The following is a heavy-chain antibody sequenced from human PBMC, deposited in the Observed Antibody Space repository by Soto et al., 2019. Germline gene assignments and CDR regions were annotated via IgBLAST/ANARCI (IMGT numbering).Heavy chain of an antibody. CDR2: IIPVFGTP. D-gene: IGHD2-21*01. CDR1: GGSFKSYA. CDR3: ARGVHLWGEVALYGLDV. V-gene: IGHV1-69*15. Sequence: QVPLVQSGAEVRKPGSSVKVSCKAYGGSFKSYAISWVRQAPGQGLEWMGTIIPVFGTPNYARKFQDRVTITADESTTTAYMEMRSLTNEDTGVYYCARGVHLWGEVALYGLDVWGQGTTVTVAS. J-gene: IGHJ6*02.